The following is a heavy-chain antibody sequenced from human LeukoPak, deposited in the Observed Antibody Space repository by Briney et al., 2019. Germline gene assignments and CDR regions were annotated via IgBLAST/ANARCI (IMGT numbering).Heavy chain of an antibody. Sequence: PSETLSLTCTVSGGSISSYYWSWIRQPPGKGLEWIGYIYYSGSTNYNPSLKSRVTISVDTSKNQFSPQLSSVTAADTAVYYCARDSRPAHYHDSSGQDWYFDLWGRGTLVTVSS. J-gene: IGHJ2*01. CDR1: GGSISSYY. V-gene: IGHV4-59*01. D-gene: IGHD3-22*01. CDR2: IYYSGST. CDR3: ARDSRPAHYHDSSGQDWYFDL.